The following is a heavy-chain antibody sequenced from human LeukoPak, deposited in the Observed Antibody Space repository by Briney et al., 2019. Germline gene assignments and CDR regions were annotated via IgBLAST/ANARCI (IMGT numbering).Heavy chain of an antibody. CDR3: ARHEYNWNYVRWFDP. CDR2: IYTSGST. D-gene: IGHD1-7*01. Sequence: SQTLSLTCTVSGGSISSGSYYWSWIRQPAGKGLEWIGRIYTSGSTNYNPSLKSRVTISVDTSKNQFSLKLSSVTAADTAVYYCARHEYNWNYVRWFDPWGQGTLVTVSS. J-gene: IGHJ5*02. CDR1: GGSISSGSYY. V-gene: IGHV4-61*02.